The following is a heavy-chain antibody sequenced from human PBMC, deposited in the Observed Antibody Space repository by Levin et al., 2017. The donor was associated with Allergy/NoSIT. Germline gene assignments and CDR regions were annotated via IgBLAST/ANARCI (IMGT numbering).Heavy chain of an antibody. Sequence: GGSLRLSCTGSGFTFGDYAMSWVRQAPGKGLEWVGFIRNKAHGGTTECAASVKGRLTISRDDSKSIAYLQMNSLKTEDTAVYFCARGGPPNYDYNWGSYRDGYFDYWGQGTLVTVSS. CDR3: ARGGPPNYDYNWGSYRDGYFDY. CDR1: GFTFGDYA. D-gene: IGHD3-16*02. CDR2: IRNKAHGGTT. V-gene: IGHV3-49*04. J-gene: IGHJ4*02.